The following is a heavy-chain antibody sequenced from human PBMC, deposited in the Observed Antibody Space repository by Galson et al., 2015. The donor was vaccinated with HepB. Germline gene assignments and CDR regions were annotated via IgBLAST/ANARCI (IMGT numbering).Heavy chain of an antibody. CDR3: ARQPSIHCSSTSCSGGGSRIDP. V-gene: IGHV5-51*01. D-gene: IGHD2-2*01. Sequence: QSGAEVKKPGESLKISCKGSGYSFTSYWIGWVRQMPGKGLEWMGIIYPGDSDTRYSPSFQGQVTISADKSISTAYLQWSSLKASDTAMYYCARQPSIHCSSTSCSGGGSRIDPWGQGTLVTVSS. CDR1: GYSFTSYW. CDR2: IYPGDSDT. J-gene: IGHJ5*02.